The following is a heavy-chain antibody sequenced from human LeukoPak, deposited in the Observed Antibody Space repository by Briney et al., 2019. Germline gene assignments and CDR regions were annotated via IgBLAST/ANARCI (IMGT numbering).Heavy chain of an antibody. CDR2: IYYSGST. J-gene: IGHJ4*02. D-gene: IGHD6-19*01. V-gene: IGHV4-59*08. Sequence: SETLSLTCSVSGGSITSYYWRWIRQPPGMGLEWIGYIYYSGSTNYNPSLKSRVTISVDTSKNQFSLKLSSVTAADTAVYYCARHGVAVARRLDFWGQGTLVTVSS. CDR1: GGSITSYY. CDR3: ARHGVAVARRLDF.